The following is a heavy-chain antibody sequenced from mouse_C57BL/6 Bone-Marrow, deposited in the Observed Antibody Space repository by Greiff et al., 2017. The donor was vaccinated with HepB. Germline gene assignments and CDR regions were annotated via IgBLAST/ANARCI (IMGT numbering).Heavy chain of an antibody. CDR3: TRDYYGDSVFDY. CDR1: GYTFTDYE. Sequence: VKLQESGAELVRPGASVTLSCKASGYTFTDYEMHWVKQTPVHGLEWIGAIDPETGGTAYNQKFKGKAILTADKSSSTAYMELRSLTSEDSAVYYCTRDYYGDSVFDYWGQGTTLTVSS. D-gene: IGHD1-1*02. V-gene: IGHV1-15*01. J-gene: IGHJ2*01. CDR2: IDPETGGT.